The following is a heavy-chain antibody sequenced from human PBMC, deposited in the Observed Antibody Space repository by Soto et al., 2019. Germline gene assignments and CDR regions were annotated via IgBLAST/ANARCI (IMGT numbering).Heavy chain of an antibody. Sequence: QVQLVQSGAEVKKPGASVKVSCKASGYTFTNHGISWVRQAPGQGLEWLGWISGHNGNTKYAQRLKGRVTMTADTSTSTADMELRSLRSDDTAVYYCARDLYPLAYYFDFWGQGTLVTVSS. CDR3: ARDLYPLAYYFDF. CDR1: GYTFTNHG. D-gene: IGHD2-8*01. J-gene: IGHJ4*02. V-gene: IGHV1-18*04. CDR2: ISGHNGNT.